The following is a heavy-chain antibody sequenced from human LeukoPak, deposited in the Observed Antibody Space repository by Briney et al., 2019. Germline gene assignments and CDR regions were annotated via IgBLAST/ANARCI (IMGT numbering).Heavy chain of an antibody. Sequence: GGSLRLSCTASGFNFTGYDMHWVRQAPGKGLEWVAFIQHDGSKKYYAESVKGRFTISRDNSKNTLFLQLNSLRPGDTAVFYCAKGDTDWGRGTLVTVSS. D-gene: IGHD5-18*01. CDR2: IQHDGSKK. J-gene: IGHJ4*02. CDR1: GFNFTGYD. V-gene: IGHV3-30*02. CDR3: AKGDTD.